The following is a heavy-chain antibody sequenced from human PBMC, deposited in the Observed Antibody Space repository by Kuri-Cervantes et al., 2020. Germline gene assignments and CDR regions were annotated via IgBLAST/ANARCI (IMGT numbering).Heavy chain of an antibody. CDR2: ITWNGGTT. J-gene: IGHJ6*03. CDR3: ARASGSGSSGSGYYYYMDV. Sequence: GGSLRLSCAASGFTFSSYWMSWVRQAPGKGLEWVSGITWNGGTTGYADSVKGRFTISRDNAKNSLYVQMNSLRVEDTALYHCARASGSGSSGSGYYYYMDVWGKGTTVTVSS. V-gene: IGHV3-20*01. D-gene: IGHD3-10*01. CDR1: GFTFSSYW.